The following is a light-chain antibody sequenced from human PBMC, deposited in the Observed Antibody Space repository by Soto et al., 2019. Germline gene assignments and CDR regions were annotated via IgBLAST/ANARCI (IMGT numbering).Light chain of an antibody. CDR1: NSDVGGYNH. Sequence: QSALTQPASVSGSPGQSITISCTGTNSDVGGYNHVSWYQQHPGKAPKLIIYEVRNRPSGVSNRLSGSKSGNTASLTISGLQADDEADYYCCSYTSSSIRVFGGGTQLTVL. J-gene: IGLJ3*02. CDR3: CSYTSSSIRV. V-gene: IGLV2-14*01. CDR2: EVR.